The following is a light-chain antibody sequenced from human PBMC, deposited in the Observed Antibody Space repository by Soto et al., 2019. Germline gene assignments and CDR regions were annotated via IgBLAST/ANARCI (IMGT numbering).Light chain of an antibody. Sequence: DIQMTQSPSSLSASVGDRVTITCRASQTISDRLNWYQQKPGKAPKLLIYTSSTLQSGVPSRFSGSGSGTDFTLTISSLQPEDFATYYCQQSYSAPYNFGQGTKMEIK. CDR3: QQSYSAPYN. CDR1: QTISDR. CDR2: TSS. J-gene: IGKJ2*01. V-gene: IGKV1-39*01.